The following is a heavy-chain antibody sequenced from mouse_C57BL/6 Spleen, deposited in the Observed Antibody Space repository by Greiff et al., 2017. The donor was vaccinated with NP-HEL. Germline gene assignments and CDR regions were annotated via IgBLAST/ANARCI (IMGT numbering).Heavy chain of an antibody. D-gene: IGHD2-4*01. Sequence: VQLQQSGAELVRPGSSVKLSCKASGYTFTSYWMDWVKQRPGQGLEWIGNIYPSDSETHYNQKFKDKATLTVDKSSSTAYMQLSSLTSEDSAVYYCARGNYDYPWFAYWGQGTLVTVSA. J-gene: IGHJ3*01. CDR3: ARGNYDYPWFAY. V-gene: IGHV1-61*01. CDR2: IYPSDSET. CDR1: GYTFTSYW.